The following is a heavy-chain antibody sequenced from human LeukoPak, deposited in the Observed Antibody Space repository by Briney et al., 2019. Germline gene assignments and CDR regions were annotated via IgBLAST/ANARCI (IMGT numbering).Heavy chain of an antibody. CDR1: GFTFSSYA. CDR2: ISGSGGST. J-gene: IGHJ4*02. D-gene: IGHD6-19*01. CDR3: AKVHSSGWYEKNYFDY. Sequence: GGSLRLSCAASGFTFSSYAMSWVRQAPGKGLEWVSAISGSGGSTYYADSVKGRFTISRDNSKNTLYLQMNSLRAEDTAVYYCAKVHSSGWYEKNYFDYWGQGTLVTVSS. V-gene: IGHV3-23*01.